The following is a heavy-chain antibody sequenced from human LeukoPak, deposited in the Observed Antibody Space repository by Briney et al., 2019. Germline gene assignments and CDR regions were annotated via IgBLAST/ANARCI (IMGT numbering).Heavy chain of an antibody. CDR3: ARSGTFADFWSGYPDY. J-gene: IGHJ4*02. V-gene: IGHV1-2*02. D-gene: IGHD3-3*01. Sequence: ASVKXXXKASXYTFTGYYMHXVRQAPGQGVEWXGWINPNSGGTNYAQKFQGRVTITRDTAISTAYMGLSRLRSDDTAVYYCARSGTFADFWSGYPDYWGQGTLVTVSS. CDR2: INPNSGGT. CDR1: XYTFTGYY.